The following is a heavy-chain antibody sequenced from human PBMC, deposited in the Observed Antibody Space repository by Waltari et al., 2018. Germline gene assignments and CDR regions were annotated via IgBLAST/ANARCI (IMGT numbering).Heavy chain of an antibody. Sequence: QLQLQESGPGLVKPSETLSLTCTVSGGSISSSSYYWGWIRQPPGKGLEWIGSIYSSGSTYYNPSLKSRVTISVDTSKNQFSLKLSSVTAADTAVYYCARLGGDYEVDIWGQGTMVTVSS. V-gene: IGHV4-39*01. CDR1: GGSISSSSYY. J-gene: IGHJ3*02. CDR2: IYSSGST. D-gene: IGHD2-21*02. CDR3: ARLGGDYEVDI.